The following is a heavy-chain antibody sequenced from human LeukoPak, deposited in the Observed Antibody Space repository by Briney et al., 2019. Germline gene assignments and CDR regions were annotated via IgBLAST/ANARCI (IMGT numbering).Heavy chain of an antibody. Sequence: SSYEMVWVRQAPGMGLEWIGSIFHSGSTYYNPSLKSRVNMSVDTSKNQISLKLSSVTAADTAVYYCARASGSYGSGSYYYYGMDVWGKGTTVTVSS. CDR3: ARASGSYGSGSYYYYGMDV. CDR1: SSYE. V-gene: IGHV4-38-2*02. CDR2: IFHSGST. D-gene: IGHD3-10*01. J-gene: IGHJ6*04.